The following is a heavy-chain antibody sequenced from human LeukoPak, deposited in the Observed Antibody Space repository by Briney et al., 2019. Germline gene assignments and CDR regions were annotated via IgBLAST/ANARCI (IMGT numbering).Heavy chain of an antibody. CDR3: AKGYYDSSGYIFDY. Sequence: GGSLRLSCAASGFTFSSYAMHWVRQAPGKGLEWVAVISYDGSNKYYADSVKGRFTISRDNSKNTLYLQMNSLRAEDTAVYYCAKGYYDSSGYIFDYWGQGTLVTVSS. J-gene: IGHJ4*02. V-gene: IGHV3-30-3*01. D-gene: IGHD3-22*01. CDR2: ISYDGSNK. CDR1: GFTFSSYA.